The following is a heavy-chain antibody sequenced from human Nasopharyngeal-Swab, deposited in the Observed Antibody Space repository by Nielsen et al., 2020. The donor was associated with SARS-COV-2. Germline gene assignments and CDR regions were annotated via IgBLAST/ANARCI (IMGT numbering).Heavy chain of an antibody. CDR1: GFTLSSYA. J-gene: IGHJ6*02. CDR2: ISGSGGST. CDR3: ARARAGRSFGDWNDYYYYYGMDV. D-gene: IGHD1-1*01. V-gene: IGHV3-23*01. Sequence: GESLKISCAASGFTLSSYAMSWVRQAPGKGLEWVSAISGSGGSTYYADSVKGRFTISRDNSKNTLYLQMNSLRAEDTAMYYCARARAGRSFGDWNDYYYYYGMDVWGQGTTVTVS.